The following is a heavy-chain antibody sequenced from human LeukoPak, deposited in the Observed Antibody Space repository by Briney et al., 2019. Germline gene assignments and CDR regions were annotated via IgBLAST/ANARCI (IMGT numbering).Heavy chain of an antibody. CDR2: IYHSGST. Sequence: SETLSLTCTVSGYSISSGYYWGWIRQPPGKGLEWIGSIYHSGSTYYNPSLKSRVTISVDTSKNQFSLKLSSVTAADTAVYYCARVEGVAAADIDYWGQGTLVTVSS. D-gene: IGHD6-13*01. CDR3: ARVEGVAAADIDY. V-gene: IGHV4-38-2*02. CDR1: GYSISSGYY. J-gene: IGHJ4*02.